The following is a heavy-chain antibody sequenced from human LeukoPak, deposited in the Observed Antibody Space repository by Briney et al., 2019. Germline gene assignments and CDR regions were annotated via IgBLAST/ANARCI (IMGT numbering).Heavy chain of an antibody. J-gene: IGHJ4*02. CDR1: GGSISSGSYY. CDR3: ARDLEGDFFDY. Sequence: PSQTLSLTCTVSGGSISSGSYYWSWIRQPAGKGLEWIGRIYTSGSTNYNPSLKSRVAISVDTSKNQFSLKLSSVTAADTDVYYCARDLEGDFFDYWGQGTLVTVSS. V-gene: IGHV4-61*02. CDR2: IYTSGST.